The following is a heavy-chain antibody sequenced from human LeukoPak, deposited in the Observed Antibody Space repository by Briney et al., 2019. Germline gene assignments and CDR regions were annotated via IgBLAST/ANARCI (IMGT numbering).Heavy chain of an antibody. D-gene: IGHD1-1*01. V-gene: IGHV3-30*02. Sequence: GGSLRLSCATSGFTFSSYGMHWVRQAPGKGLEWVAFIRYDGSNKYYADSVKGRFTISRDNSKNTLYLQMNSLRAEDTAVYYCAKEIRNWNPYAFDIWGQGTMVTVSS. CDR1: GFTFSSYG. CDR2: IRYDGSNK. J-gene: IGHJ3*02. CDR3: AKEIRNWNPYAFDI.